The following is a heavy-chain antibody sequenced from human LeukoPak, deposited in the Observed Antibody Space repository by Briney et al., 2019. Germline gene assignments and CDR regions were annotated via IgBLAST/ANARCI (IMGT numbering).Heavy chain of an antibody. CDR2: IYYSGST. V-gene: IGHV4-59*08. CDR3: ARRYGDYGGSFDY. Sequence: SETLSLTCTVSGGSISSYYWSWIRQPPGKGLEWIGYIYYSGSTNYNPSLKSRATISVDTSKNQFSLKLSSVTAADTAVYYCARRYGDYGGSFDYWGQGTLVTVSS. J-gene: IGHJ4*02. D-gene: IGHD4-17*01. CDR1: GGSISSYY.